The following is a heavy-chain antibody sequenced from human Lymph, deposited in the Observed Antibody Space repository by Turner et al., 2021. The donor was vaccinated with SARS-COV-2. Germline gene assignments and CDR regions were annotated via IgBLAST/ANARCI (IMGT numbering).Heavy chain of an antibody. Sequence: QVQLVESGGGVVQPGRSLRLSCAASGFPFSSYAMHWVRQAPGKGLEWVAVISYDGSNKYYADSVKGRFTISRDNSKNTLYLQVNSLRAEDTAVFYCATLFTIPYYSDSSGYYTDYWGQGTLVTVSS. CDR1: GFPFSSYA. CDR2: ISYDGSNK. CDR3: ATLFTIPYYSDSSGYYTDY. D-gene: IGHD3-22*01. V-gene: IGHV3-30*04. J-gene: IGHJ4*02.